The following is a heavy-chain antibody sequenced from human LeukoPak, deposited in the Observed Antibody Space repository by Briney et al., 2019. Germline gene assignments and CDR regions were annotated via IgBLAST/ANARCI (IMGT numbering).Heavy chain of an antibody. D-gene: IGHD2-15*01. CDR2: ISYDGSNK. CDR3: ARDGGEVAATPTLDP. Sequence: GGSLRLSCAASGFTFSSYAMHWVRQAPGKGLEWVAVISYDGSNKYYADSVKGRFTISRDNSKNTLYLQMNSLRAEDTAVYYCARDGGEVAATPTLDPWGQGTLVTVSS. CDR1: GFTFSSYA. V-gene: IGHV3-30-3*01. J-gene: IGHJ5*02.